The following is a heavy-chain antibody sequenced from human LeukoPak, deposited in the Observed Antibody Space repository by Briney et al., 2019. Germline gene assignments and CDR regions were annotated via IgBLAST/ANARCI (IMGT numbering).Heavy chain of an antibody. D-gene: IGHD3-22*01. Sequence: SETLSLTCTVSGYSISSGYYWGWLRQPPGKGLKWIGEINHSGSTNYNPSLKSRVTISVDTSKNQFSLKLSSVTAADTAVYYCARCSPSYYYDSSGYYYYYYYMDVWGKGTTVTVSS. J-gene: IGHJ6*03. CDR1: GYSISSGYY. CDR2: INHSGST. V-gene: IGHV4-38-2*02. CDR3: ARCSPSYYYDSSGYYYYYYYMDV.